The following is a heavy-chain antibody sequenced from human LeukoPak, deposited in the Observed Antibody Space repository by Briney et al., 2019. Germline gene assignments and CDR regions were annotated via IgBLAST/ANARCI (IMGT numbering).Heavy chain of an antibody. J-gene: IGHJ4*02. CDR2: ISYDGSNK. V-gene: IGHV3-30*04. CDR1: GFTFSSYA. Sequence: PGGSLRLSCAASGFTFSSYAMHWVRQAPGKGLEWVAVISYDGSNKYYADSVKGRFTISRDNSKNTLYLQMNSLRAEDTAVYYCARDGHSYALDYWGQGTLVTVSS. D-gene: IGHD5-18*01. CDR3: ARDGHSYALDY.